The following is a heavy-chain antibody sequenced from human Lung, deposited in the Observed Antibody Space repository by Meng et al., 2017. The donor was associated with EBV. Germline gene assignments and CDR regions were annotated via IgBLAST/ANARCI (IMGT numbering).Heavy chain of an antibody. CDR2: IYYSGST. CDR1: GGSVDSGAYY. V-gene: IGHV4-31*03. Sequence: QVQLQEAGPGLVKPSQTLSLTCSVSGGSVDSGAYYWSWIRQRPGKGLEWIGYIYYSGSTFYTPSLKSRATLSVDTSKNQFSLKLNSVTAADTAVYYCARLRLVWMFDYWGQGALVTSPQ. J-gene: IGHJ4*02. CDR3: ARLRLVWMFDY. D-gene: IGHD6-19*01.